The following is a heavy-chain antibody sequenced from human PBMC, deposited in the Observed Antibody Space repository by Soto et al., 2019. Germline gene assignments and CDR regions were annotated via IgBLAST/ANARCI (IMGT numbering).Heavy chain of an antibody. Sequence: QLQLQESGSGLVKPSQTLSLTCAVSGGSISSGGYSWSWIRQPPGKGLEWIGYIYHSGSTYYNPSLKSRVTISVDRSKNQFSLKLSSVTAADTAVYYCAKVDYGDSNWFDPWGQGTLVTVSS. CDR1: GGSISSGGYS. D-gene: IGHD4-17*01. CDR2: IYHSGST. V-gene: IGHV4-30-2*01. CDR3: AKVDYGDSNWFDP. J-gene: IGHJ5*02.